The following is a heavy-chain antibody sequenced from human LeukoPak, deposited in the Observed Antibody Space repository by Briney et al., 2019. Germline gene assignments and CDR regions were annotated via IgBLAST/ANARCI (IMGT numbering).Heavy chain of an antibody. V-gene: IGHV4-34*01. CDR3: ARGYAWFGRNWFDP. CDR1: GGSFSGYY. J-gene: IGHJ5*02. D-gene: IGHD3-10*01. Sequence: SETLSLTCAVYGGSFSGYYWSWIRQPPGKGLEWIGEINHSGSTNYNPSLKSRVTISVDTSKNQFSLKLSSVTAADTAVYYCARGYAWFGRNWFDPWGQGTLVTVSS. CDR2: INHSGST.